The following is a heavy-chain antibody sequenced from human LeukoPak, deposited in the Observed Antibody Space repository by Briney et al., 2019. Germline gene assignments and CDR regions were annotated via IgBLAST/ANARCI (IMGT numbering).Heavy chain of an antibody. CDR1: GGTFSRYA. CDR2: IIPIFGTA. D-gene: IGHD3-3*01. V-gene: IGHV1-69*06. Sequence: ASVKVSCKASGGTFSRYAISWVRQAPGQGLEWMGRIIPIFGTANYAQKFQGRVTITADKSTSTAYMELSSLRSEDTAVYYCARDSEWPGNYWGQGTLVIVSS. J-gene: IGHJ4*02. CDR3: ARDSEWPGNY.